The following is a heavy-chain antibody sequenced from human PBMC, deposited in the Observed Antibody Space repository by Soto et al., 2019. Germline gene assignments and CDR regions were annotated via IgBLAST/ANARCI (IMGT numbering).Heavy chain of an antibody. CDR1: GFTFSSYA. CDR2: IGVNGVTT. J-gene: IGHJ3*02. CDR3: AKAGYNSDAFDI. Sequence: EVQLLESGGGFVQPGGSLRLSSAASGFTFSSYALSWVRQAPGKGLEWVSTIGVNGVTTYYADSVQGRITISRDNSKNTVFLQMNSLRAEDTAVYYCAKAGYNSDAFDIWGQGTMVTVSS. D-gene: IGHD1-20*01. V-gene: IGHV3-23*01.